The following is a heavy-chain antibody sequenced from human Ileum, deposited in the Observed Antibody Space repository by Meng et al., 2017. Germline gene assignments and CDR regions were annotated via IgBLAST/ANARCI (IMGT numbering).Heavy chain of an antibody. D-gene: IGHD1-1*01. Sequence: EVQLVESGGDLVKPGGFLRLSCAASGFTFSSYSMSWVRQAPGKGLEWVSSISSSSSYIYYADSLKGRFTISRDNAKNSLYLQMNSLRAEDTAVYYCARERQDNRWFDPWGQGTLVTVSS. CDR1: GFTFSSYS. J-gene: IGHJ5*02. CDR3: ARERQDNRWFDP. V-gene: IGHV3-21*01. CDR2: ISSSSSYI.